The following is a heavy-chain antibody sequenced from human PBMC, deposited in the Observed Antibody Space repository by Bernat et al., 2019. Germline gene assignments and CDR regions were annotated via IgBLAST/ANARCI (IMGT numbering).Heavy chain of an antibody. CDR2: ISSSSSYT. J-gene: IGHJ6*03. V-gene: IGHV3-11*05. CDR3: ARGTSTSAPYMDV. Sequence: QVQLVESGGGLVKPGGSLRLSCAASGFTFSDYYMSWIRQAPGKGLAWVSYISSSSSYTKYADSVKGRFTISRDNTKNSLYLQMNSLRAEDTAVYYCARGTSTSAPYMDVWGKGTTVTVSS. CDR1: GFTFSDYY.